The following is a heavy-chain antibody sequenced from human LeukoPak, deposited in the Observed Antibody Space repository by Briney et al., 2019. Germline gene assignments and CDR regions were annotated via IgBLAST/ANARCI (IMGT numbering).Heavy chain of an antibody. V-gene: IGHV4-4*07. CDR3: ARISAVKPYYFDY. D-gene: IGHD6-25*01. Sequence: SETLSLTCTVSGDSITSYYWSWIRQPAGKGLEWIGRIYTSGSITYNPSLESRVTLLVDTSKKQFSLRLTSVTAADTAVYYCARISAVKPYYFDYWGQGTLVTVSS. CDR1: GDSITSYY. J-gene: IGHJ4*02. CDR2: IYTSGSI.